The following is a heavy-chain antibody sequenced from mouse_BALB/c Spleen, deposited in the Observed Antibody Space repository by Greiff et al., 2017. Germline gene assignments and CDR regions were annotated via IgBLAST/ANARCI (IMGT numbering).Heavy chain of an antibody. J-gene: IGHJ1*01. CDR3: ARLNYRYWYFDV. CDR2: IWSGGST. CDR1: GFSLTSYG. D-gene: IGHD2-14*01. Sequence: VKLMESGPGLVQPSQSLSITCTVSGFSLTSYGVHWVRQSPGKGLEWLGVIWSGGSTDYNAAFISRLSISKDNSKSQVFFKMNSLQANDTAIYYCARLNYRYWYFDVWGAGTTVTVSS. V-gene: IGHV2-2*02.